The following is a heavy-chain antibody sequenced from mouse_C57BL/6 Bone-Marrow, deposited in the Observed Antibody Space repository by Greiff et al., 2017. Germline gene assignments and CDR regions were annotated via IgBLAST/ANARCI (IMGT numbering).Heavy chain of an antibody. V-gene: IGHV2-6-1*01. J-gene: IGHJ1*03. CDR1: GFSLTSYG. CDR3: ARHGLLSWYFDV. D-gene: IGHD2-3*01. Sequence: QVQLKESGPGLVAPSQSLSITCTVSGFSLTSYGVHWVRQPPGKGLEWLVVIWSDGSTTYTSALQSRLSISKDNSKRQVFLKMNSLQTDDTAMYYCARHGLLSWYFDVWGTGTTVTVAS. CDR2: IWSDGST.